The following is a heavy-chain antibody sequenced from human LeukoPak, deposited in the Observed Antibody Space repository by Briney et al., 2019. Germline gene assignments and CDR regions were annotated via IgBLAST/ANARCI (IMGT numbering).Heavy chain of an antibody. J-gene: IGHJ4*02. CDR1: GFTFSTYA. CDR2: ISYDGSNK. V-gene: IGHV3-30-3*01. Sequence: GGSLRLSCAASGFTFSTYAMHWVRQAPGKGLEWVAVISYDGSNKYYADSVKGRFTVSRDNSKNTLYLQMNSLRAEDTAVYYCARSGIQSGYCNNISCYSGYRGQGTLVPGSS. CDR3: ARSGIQSGYCNNISCYSGY. D-gene: IGHD2-2*01.